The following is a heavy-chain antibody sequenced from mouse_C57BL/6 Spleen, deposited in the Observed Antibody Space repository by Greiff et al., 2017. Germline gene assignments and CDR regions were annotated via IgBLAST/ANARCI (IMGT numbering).Heavy chain of an antibody. CDR3: AREEDRYYAMDY. CDR2: INPSSGYT. J-gene: IGHJ4*01. V-gene: IGHV1-4*01. CDR1: GYTFTSYT. Sequence: QVQLQQSGAELARPGASVKMSCKASGYTFTSYTMHWVKQRPGQGLEWIGYINPSSGYTKYNQKVKDKATVTADKSSSTAYMQLSSLTSEDSAVYYCAREEDRYYAMDYWGQGTSVTVSS.